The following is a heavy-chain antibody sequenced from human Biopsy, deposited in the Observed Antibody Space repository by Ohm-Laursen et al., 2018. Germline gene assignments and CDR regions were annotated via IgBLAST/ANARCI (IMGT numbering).Heavy chain of an antibody. Sequence: SLRLSCAASAFTFSTYGMHWVRQAPGKGLEWVAVIWYDGTDKFYADSVKGRFTISRDNSKNTLYLHMNSLRAADTAVYYCARDRYYGSENYFSHYNMDVWGQGTTVTVSS. J-gene: IGHJ6*03. CDR1: AFTFSTYG. D-gene: IGHD3-10*01. CDR2: IWYDGTDK. CDR3: ARDRYYGSENYFSHYNMDV. V-gene: IGHV3-33*01.